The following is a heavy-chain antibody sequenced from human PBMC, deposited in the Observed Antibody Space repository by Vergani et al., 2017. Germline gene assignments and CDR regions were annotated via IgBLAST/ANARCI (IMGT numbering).Heavy chain of an antibody. CDR3: ARDSGRSYYGSGSYRPFDP. Sequence: QVQLVQSGAEVKKPGSSVKVSCKASGGTFSSYTISWVRQAPGQGLEWMGRIIPILGIANYAQKFQGRVTITADKSTSTAYMELSSLRSEDTGVYYCARDSGRSYYGSGSYRPFDPWGQGTLVTVSS. J-gene: IGHJ5*02. D-gene: IGHD3-10*01. V-gene: IGHV1-69*08. CDR2: IIPILGIA. CDR1: GGTFSSYT.